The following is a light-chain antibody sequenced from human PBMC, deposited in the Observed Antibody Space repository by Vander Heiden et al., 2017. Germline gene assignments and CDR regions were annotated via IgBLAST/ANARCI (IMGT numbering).Light chain of an antibody. CDR2: DAS. V-gene: IGKV1-33*01. Sequence: DIQMTQSPSSLSASVGDRVTITCQASQDISNYLNWYQQNPGKAPKLLIYDASNLETGVPSRFSGSGSGTDFTFNISSLQPEDIATYYCQQYDNLPLTFGGGTKVEIK. J-gene: IGKJ4*01. CDR1: QDISNY. CDR3: QQYDNLPLT.